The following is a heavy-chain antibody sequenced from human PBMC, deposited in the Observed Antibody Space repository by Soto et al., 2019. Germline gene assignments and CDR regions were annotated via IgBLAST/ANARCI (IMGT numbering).Heavy chain of an antibody. V-gene: IGHV1-2*02. CDR3: ARYYWSGDRYYYVMAV. CDR2: INPNSGGP. Sequence: ASVKVSCKASGYTFTGYYIHWVRQAPGQRLEWMGYINPNSGGPNYAQKFQGRVTMTRDTSISTAYMELSRLRSDDTAVYFCARYYWSGDRYYYVMAVWGQGTTGTVS. J-gene: IGHJ6*02. CDR1: GYTFTGYY. D-gene: IGHD3-3*01.